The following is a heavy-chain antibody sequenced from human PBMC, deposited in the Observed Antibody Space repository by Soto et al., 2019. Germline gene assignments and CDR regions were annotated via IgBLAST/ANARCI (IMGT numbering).Heavy chain of an antibody. J-gene: IGHJ6*02. D-gene: IGHD3-10*01. CDR1: GGTFSSYA. CDR2: IIRIFGTP. V-gene: IGHV1-69*12. Sequence: QVQLVQSGAEVKKPGSSVKVSCKASGGTFSSYAINWVRQAPGQGLEWMGGIIRIFGTPDYAQRFQCRVTITADESTSTAYMELSSLRSEDTAVYYCARQGSNEYYYYGMDVWGQGTTVTVSS. CDR3: ARQGSNEYYYYGMDV.